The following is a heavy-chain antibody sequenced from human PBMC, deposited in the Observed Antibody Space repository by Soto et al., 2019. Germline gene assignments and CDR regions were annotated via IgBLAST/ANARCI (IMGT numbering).Heavy chain of an antibody. D-gene: IGHD1-26*01. CDR1: GGSISSYY. CDR3: ARRYGGNFDY. J-gene: IGHJ4*02. CDR2: IYYSGST. Sequence: QVQLQESGPGLVKPSETLSLTCTVSGGSISSYYWSWIRQPPGKGLEWIGYIYYSGSTNYNPSLTSXVXIXXDTSKNQFSLKLSSVTAADTAVYYCARRYGGNFDYWGQGTLVTVSS. V-gene: IGHV4-59*01.